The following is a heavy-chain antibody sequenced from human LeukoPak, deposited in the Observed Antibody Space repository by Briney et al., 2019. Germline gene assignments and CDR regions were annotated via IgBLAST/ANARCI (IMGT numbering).Heavy chain of an antibody. CDR2: ICSGGST. Sequence: PGGSLRLSCAASGFTVSSNYMSWVRQAPGKGLEWVSVICSGGSTYYADSVKGRFTISRDNSKNTLFLQMNSLRAEDTAVYYCARAQLLWFGEFHDGMDVWGQGTTVTVSS. V-gene: IGHV3-53*01. CDR3: ARAQLLWFGEFHDGMDV. CDR1: GFTVSSNY. J-gene: IGHJ6*02. D-gene: IGHD3-10*01.